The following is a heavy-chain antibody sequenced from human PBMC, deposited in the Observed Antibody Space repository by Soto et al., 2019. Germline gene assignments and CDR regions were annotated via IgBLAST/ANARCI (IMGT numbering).Heavy chain of an antibody. D-gene: IGHD3-3*01. J-gene: IGHJ4*02. Sequence: VAGALQKPGKGLELMGIIYPSDSDTRYRPSFQGQVTISADKSISSAYLQWSSLRASDTAMYSCARGGVSTTASAYRGQGTPDTVSP. V-gene: IGHV5-51*01. CDR2: IYPSDSDT. CDR3: ARGGVSTTASAY.